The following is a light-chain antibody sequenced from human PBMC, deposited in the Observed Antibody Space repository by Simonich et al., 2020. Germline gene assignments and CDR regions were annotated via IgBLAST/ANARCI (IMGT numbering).Light chain of an antibody. V-gene: IGKV4-1*01. CDR2: LAS. J-gene: IGKJ4*01. Sequence: DIVMTPSPDSLAVSLCARATIHYKSSQSVLYSSNNKTYLAWYQQKQGQPPKLLIYLASTRESGVPDRLSGSGSGTDFTLTISSLQAEDVAVYYCQQYYSTPLTFGGGTKVEIK. CDR3: QQYYSTPLT. CDR1: QSVLYSSNNKTY.